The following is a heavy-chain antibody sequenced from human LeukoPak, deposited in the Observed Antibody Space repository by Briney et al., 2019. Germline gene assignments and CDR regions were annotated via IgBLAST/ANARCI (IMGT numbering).Heavy chain of an antibody. J-gene: IGHJ3*02. Sequence: SVKVSCKASGGTFRSYAISWVRQAPGQGLEWMGGIIPIFGTANYAQKFQGRVTITADESTSTAYMELSSLRSEDTAVYYCARDSRYPTVAFDIWGQGTMVTVSS. D-gene: IGHD3-9*01. CDR1: GGTFRSYA. CDR2: IIPIFGTA. CDR3: ARDSRYPTVAFDI. V-gene: IGHV1-69*13.